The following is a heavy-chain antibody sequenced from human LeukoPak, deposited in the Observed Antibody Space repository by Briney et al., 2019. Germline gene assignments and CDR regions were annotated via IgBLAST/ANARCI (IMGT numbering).Heavy chain of an antibody. J-gene: IGHJ4*02. D-gene: IGHD2-15*01. Sequence: GGSLRLSCVASGFTLSSYWMSWVRQAPGKGLEWVANIKQDGSAKYYVDSVKGRFTISRDNAKNSLYLQMNSLRAEDTAVYYCARDWVAAYFDYWGQGTLVTVSS. CDR2: IKQDGSAK. V-gene: IGHV3-7*01. CDR1: GFTLSSYW. CDR3: ARDWVAAYFDY.